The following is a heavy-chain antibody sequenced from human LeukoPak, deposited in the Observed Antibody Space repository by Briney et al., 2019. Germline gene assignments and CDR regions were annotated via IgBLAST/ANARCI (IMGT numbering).Heavy chain of an antibody. CDR2: IYHSGST. Sequence: SETLSLTRTVSGYSISSGYYWGWIRQPPGKGLEWIGSIYHSGSTYYNPSLKSRVTISVDTSKNQFSLKLSSVTAADTAVYYCARDQGPDYYDSSGYYHDYWGQGTLVTVSS. J-gene: IGHJ4*02. CDR3: ARDQGPDYYDSSGYYHDY. CDR1: GYSISSGYY. D-gene: IGHD3-22*01. V-gene: IGHV4-38-2*02.